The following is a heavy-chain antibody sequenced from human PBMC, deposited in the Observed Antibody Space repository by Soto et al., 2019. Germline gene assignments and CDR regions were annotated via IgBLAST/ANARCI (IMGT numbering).Heavy chain of an antibody. CDR1: GGTFSSYA. J-gene: IGHJ4*02. CDR3: ATRLRVISSSWYSSYYFDY. CDR2: IIPICGTA. D-gene: IGHD6-13*01. Sequence: QVQLVQSGAEVKKPGSSVKVSCKASGGTFSSYAISWVRQAPGQGLEWMGGIIPICGTANYAQKIQGRVTITADESTSTAYMELSSLRSEDTAVYYCATRLRVISSSWYSSYYFDYWGQGTLVPVSS. V-gene: IGHV1-69*01.